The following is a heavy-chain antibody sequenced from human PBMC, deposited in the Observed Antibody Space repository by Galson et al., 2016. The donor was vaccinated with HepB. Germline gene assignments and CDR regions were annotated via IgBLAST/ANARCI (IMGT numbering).Heavy chain of an antibody. CDR1: GFTFNTYN. D-gene: IGHD2-2*01. CDR3: TKGTQRNIALVPAAAGFEW. J-gene: IGHJ5*01. CDR2: ISPRSNSI. Sequence: SLRLSCAASGFTFNTYNMNWVRQTPAKGLEWVSSISPRSNSIYYATSVKGRFTISRDNAKNSLYLQMTSLGVDDTAVYYCTKGTQRNIALVPAAAGFEWWGHGTLGTVSS. V-gene: IGHV3-21*01.